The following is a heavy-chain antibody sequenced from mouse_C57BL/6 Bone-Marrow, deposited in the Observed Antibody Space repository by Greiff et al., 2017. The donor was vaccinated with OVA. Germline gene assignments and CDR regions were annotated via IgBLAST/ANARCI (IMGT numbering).Heavy chain of an antibody. CDR3: TRGCSNYYAMDY. CDR1: GYTFTDYE. Sequence: QVQLQQSGAELVRPGASVTLSCKASGYTFTDYEMHWVKQTPVHGLEWIGAIDPETGGTASNQKFKGKAILTADKSSRTAYRELRSLTSEDSAVYYCTRGCSNYYAMDYWGQGTSVTVSS. V-gene: IGHV1-15*01. D-gene: IGHD2-5*01. J-gene: IGHJ4*01. CDR2: IDPETGGT.